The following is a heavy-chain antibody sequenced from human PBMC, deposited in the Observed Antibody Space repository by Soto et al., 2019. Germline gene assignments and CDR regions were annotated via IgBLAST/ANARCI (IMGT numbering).Heavy chain of an antibody. D-gene: IGHD2-15*01. V-gene: IGHV3-30-3*01. CDR2: ISYDGSNK. CDR1: RFTFSSYA. J-gene: IGHJ6*02. CDR3: ARNVEHKVVYYYYYGMDV. Sequence: QVQLVESGGGVVQPGRSLRLSCAASRFTFSSYAMHWVRQAPGKGLEWVAVISYDGSNKYYADSVKGRFTISRDNSKNSLSLQMNGRRAEATAVYYCARNVEHKVVYYYYYGMDVWGQGTTVTVSS.